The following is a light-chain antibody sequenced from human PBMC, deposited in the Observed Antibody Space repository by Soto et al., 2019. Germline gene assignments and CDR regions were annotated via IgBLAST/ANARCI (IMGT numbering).Light chain of an antibody. J-gene: IGKJ4*01. Sequence: EIVLTQSPDTLSLSPGEGVTLSCRASQSLSSSYLGWYQQKPGLATRLLIYGAFSRAAGIPDRFSGSGSGTDFTLTISRLEPEDFAVYYCQQYGYFPVTFGGGTKVEIK. CDR1: QSLSSSY. CDR2: GAF. CDR3: QQYGYFPVT. V-gene: IGKV3-20*01.